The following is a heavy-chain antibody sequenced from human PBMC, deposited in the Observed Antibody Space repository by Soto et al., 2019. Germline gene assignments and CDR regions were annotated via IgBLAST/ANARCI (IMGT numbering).Heavy chain of an antibody. CDR2: VYYNGGS. CDR1: GGSIDGYN. J-gene: IGHJ6*02. V-gene: IGHV4-59*08. Sequence: QVQLQESGPGLVKPSETLSLTCTVSGGSIDGYNCAWIRQPPGKALEWVGYVYYNGGSSYNPSLKSRVTLSMATSKSRFSLQLRSVTAADTAVYYCARQGIGNLHGLVDVWGRGTTVTVSS. D-gene: IGHD3-10*01. CDR3: ARQGIGNLHGLVDV.